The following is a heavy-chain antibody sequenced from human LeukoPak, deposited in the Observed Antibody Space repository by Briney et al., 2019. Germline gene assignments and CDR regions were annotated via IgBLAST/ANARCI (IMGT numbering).Heavy chain of an antibody. CDR2: ISSSSSYI. V-gene: IGHV3-21*01. Sequence: PGGSLRLSCAASGLTFSSYSMNWVRQAPGKGLEWVSSISSSSSYIYYADSVKGRFTISRDNAKNSLYLQMNSLRAEDTAVYYCARNPGIAVAGTGYWGQGTLVTVSS. J-gene: IGHJ4*02. D-gene: IGHD6-19*01. CDR3: ARNPGIAVAGTGY. CDR1: GLTFSSYS.